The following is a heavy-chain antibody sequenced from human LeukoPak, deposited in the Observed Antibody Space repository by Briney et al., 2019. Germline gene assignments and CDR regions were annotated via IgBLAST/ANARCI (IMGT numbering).Heavy chain of an antibody. CDR2: IYHSGST. V-gene: IGHV4-4*02. Sequence: SETLSLTCAVSGGSISSSNWWSWVRQPPGKGLEWIGEIYHSGSTNYNPSLKSRVTISVDKSKNQFSLKLSSVTAAETAVYYCARVGLWFANDRYYYYYYYMDVWGKGTTVTVSS. CDR3: ARVGLWFANDRYYYYYYYMDV. D-gene: IGHD3-10*01. J-gene: IGHJ6*03. CDR1: GGSISSSNW.